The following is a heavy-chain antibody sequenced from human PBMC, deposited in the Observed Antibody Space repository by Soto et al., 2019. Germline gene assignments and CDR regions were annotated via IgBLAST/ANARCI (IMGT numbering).Heavy chain of an antibody. CDR1: GDSVSSNSAA. CDR2: TYYKSKWYN. J-gene: IGHJ5*02. V-gene: IGHV6-1*01. Sequence: QVQLQQSGPGLVKPSQTLSLTCAISGDSVSSNSAAWTWIRQSPSRGLEWLGRTYYKSKWYNDYALAVKGRVTINPDTSKNQFSLQLNSVTPEDTAVYYCVRERKYQLLSWYWFDPWGQGTLVTVSS. CDR3: VRERKYQLLSWYWFDP. D-gene: IGHD2-2*01.